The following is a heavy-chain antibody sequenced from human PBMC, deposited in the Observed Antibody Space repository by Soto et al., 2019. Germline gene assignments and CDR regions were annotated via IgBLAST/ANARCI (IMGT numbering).Heavy chain of an antibody. CDR2: TYYRSKWYN. V-gene: IGHV6-1*01. CDR3: ARVGRYDFWSGYPLPCRMCAFDI. D-gene: IGHD3-3*01. CDR1: GDSVSSNSAA. Sequence: SQTLSLTCAISGDSVSSNSAAWNWIRQSPSRGLEWLGRTYYRSKWYNDYAVSVKSRITINPDTSKNQFSLQLNSVTAADTAVYYCARVGRYDFWSGYPLPCRMCAFDIWGQGTMVTVSS. J-gene: IGHJ3*02.